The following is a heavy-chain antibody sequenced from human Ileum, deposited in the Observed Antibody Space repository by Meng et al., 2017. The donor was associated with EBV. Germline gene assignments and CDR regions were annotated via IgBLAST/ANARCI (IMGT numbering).Heavy chain of an antibody. D-gene: IGHD3-10*01. V-gene: IGHV4-4*02. J-gene: IGHJ4*02. CDR3: ARSSPIVRGLDY. CDR2: VYHDGAT. CDR1: GDSVSGSEW. Sequence: QVQLQESGPGLVKPSGTLALTCAVSGDSVSGSEWWSWVRQPPGKGLEWIGEVYHDGATNYHPSLKSRVTISLDKSKNEVNLHLNSLTAADTAVYFCARSSPIVRGLDYWGQGTLVTVSS.